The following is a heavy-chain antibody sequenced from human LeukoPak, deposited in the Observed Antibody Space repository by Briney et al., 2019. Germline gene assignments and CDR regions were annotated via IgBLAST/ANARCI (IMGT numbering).Heavy chain of an antibody. CDR2: INPNSGGT. CDR3: ASPGGGSMFYYYMDV. V-gene: IGHV1-2*02. Sequence: GASVKVSCKASGYTFTGYYMHWVRQAPGQGLEWVGWINPNSGGTNYAQKFQGRVTMTRDTSISTAYMELSRLRSDDTAVYYCASPGGGSMFYYYMDVWGKGTTVTISS. J-gene: IGHJ6*03. CDR1: GYTFTGYY. D-gene: IGHD3-16*01.